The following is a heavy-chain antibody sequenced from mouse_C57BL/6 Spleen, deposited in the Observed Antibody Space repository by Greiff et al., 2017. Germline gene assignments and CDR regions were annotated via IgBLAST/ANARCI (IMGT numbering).Heavy chain of an antibody. CDR1: GYTFTDYY. CDR3: ATDLQAIFDD. Sequence: VQLQQPGAELVKPGASVKISCKASGYTFTDYYMNWVKQSPGKSLEWIGDINPNNGGTSYNQKFKGKATLTVDKSSSTAYMELRSLTSEASAVYYSATDLQAIFDDWGTGTTLTVSS. V-gene: IGHV1-26*01. D-gene: IGHD3-2*02. CDR2: INPNNGGT. J-gene: IGHJ2*01.